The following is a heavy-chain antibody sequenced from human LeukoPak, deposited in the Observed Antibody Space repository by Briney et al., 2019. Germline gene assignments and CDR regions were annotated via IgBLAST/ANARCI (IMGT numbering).Heavy chain of an antibody. CDR3: AGGEYDFWSGYYLGGLY. D-gene: IGHD3-3*01. CDR1: GFTFSSYG. J-gene: IGHJ4*02. V-gene: IGHV3-33*08. CDR2: IWYDGSNK. Sequence: GGSLRLSCAASGFTFSSYGMHWVRQAPGKGLEWVAVIWYDGSNKYYADSVKGRFTISRDNSKNTLYLQMNSLRVEDTAVYYCAGGEYDFWSGYYLGGLYWGQGTLVTVSS.